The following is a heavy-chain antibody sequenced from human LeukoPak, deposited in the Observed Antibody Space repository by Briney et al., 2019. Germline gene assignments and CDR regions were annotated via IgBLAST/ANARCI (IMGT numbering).Heavy chain of an antibody. V-gene: IGHV4-59*08. D-gene: IGHD2-15*01. J-gene: IGHJ4*02. Sequence: PSETLSLTCTVSVGSISRYYWSWIRQPPGEGVEGGGYIYYSGSTNYNPSLKSPVTISVDTSKNQFSLKLSSVTAADTAVYYCARHVENCSGGSCYSGGPFDYWGQGTLVTVSS. CDR2: IYYSGST. CDR1: VGSISRYY. CDR3: ARHVENCSGGSCYSGGPFDY.